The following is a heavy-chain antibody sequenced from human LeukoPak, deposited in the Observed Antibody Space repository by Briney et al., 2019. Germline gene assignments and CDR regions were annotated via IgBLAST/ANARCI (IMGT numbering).Heavy chain of an antibody. J-gene: IGHJ4*02. CDR1: GFIFSTYN. V-gene: IGHV3-21*01. Sequence: GGSLRPSCAASGFIFSTYNMNWVRQSPGKGLEWISSVSSSSSYIYYIDSVKGRFTISRDNAKNSLYLQMNSLRAEDTAVYYCARDKSSGALGYWGQGTLVTVSS. CDR2: VSSSSSYI. CDR3: ARDKSSGALGY. D-gene: IGHD3-22*01.